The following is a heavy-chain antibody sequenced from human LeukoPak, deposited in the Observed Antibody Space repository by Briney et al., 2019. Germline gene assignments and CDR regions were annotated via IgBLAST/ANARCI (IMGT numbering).Heavy chain of an antibody. CDR3: ARDRGHYYDSSGSEFDY. D-gene: IGHD3-22*01. CDR2: IIPIFGTA. CDR1: GGTFSSYA. V-gene: IGHV1-69*13. Sequence: SVKVSCKASGGTFSSYAISWVRQAPGQGLEWMGGIIPIFGTANYAQKFQGRVTITADESTSTAYMELSSLRSEDTAVYYCARDRGHYYDSSGSEFDYWGQGTLVTVSS. J-gene: IGHJ4*02.